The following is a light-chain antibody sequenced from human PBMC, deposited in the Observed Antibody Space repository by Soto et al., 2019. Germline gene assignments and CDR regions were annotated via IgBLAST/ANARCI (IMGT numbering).Light chain of an antibody. V-gene: IGKV3-15*01. CDR2: AAS. CDR3: QQCNNWPET. CDR1: QSVGSN. J-gene: IGKJ1*01. Sequence: ETVVTQSPATLSVSPGERATLSCRASQSVGSNLAWFQQKSGQPPRLLIYAASTRATGVPAKFSGSGSGTEFTVTIRSLQCEDFAVYCCQQCNNWPETFGQGTKVEVK.